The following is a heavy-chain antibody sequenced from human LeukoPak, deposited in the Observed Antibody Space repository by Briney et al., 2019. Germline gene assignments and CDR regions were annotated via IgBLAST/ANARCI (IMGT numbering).Heavy chain of an antibody. V-gene: IGHV1-18*01. Sequence: GASVKVSCKASGYTFTSYGISWVRQAPRQGLEWMGWISAYNGNTNYAQKLQGRVTMTTDTSTSTAYMELRSLRSDDTAVYYCARSARYSNLIGYDYWGQGTLVTVSS. CDR2: ISAYNGNT. CDR1: GYTFTSYG. D-gene: IGHD4-11*01. CDR3: ARSARYSNLIGYDY. J-gene: IGHJ4*02.